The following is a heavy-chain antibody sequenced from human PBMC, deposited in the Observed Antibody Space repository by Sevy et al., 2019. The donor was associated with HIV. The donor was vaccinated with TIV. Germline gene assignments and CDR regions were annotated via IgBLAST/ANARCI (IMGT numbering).Heavy chain of an antibody. J-gene: IGHJ4*01. D-gene: IGHD3-22*01. V-gene: IGHV3-30*18. Sequence: GGSLRLSCVGSGFTFRTYGMHWVRQSPGKGLEWVALISFDGRNKYYADSVKGRFTISREDSKNTLYLHLNSLRVEDTAVYYCAKTRYHYHISGFFGGTFVPDYWGHGTLVTVSS. CDR3: AKTRYHYHISGFFGGTFVPDY. CDR1: GFTFRTYG. CDR2: ISFDGRNK.